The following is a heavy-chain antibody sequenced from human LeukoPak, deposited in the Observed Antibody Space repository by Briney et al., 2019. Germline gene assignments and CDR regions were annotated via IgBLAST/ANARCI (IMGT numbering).Heavy chain of an antibody. CDR1: GYTFTSYY. D-gene: IGHD2-21*02. CDR3: ARGSVVVVTAILSLGY. Sequence: ASVKVSCKASGYTFTSYYMHWVRQAPGQGLEWMGIMNPSGGSTSYAQKFQGRVTMTRDTSTSTVYMELSSLRSEDTAVYYCARGSVVVVTAILSLGYWGQGTLVTVSS. CDR2: MNPSGGST. J-gene: IGHJ4*02. V-gene: IGHV1-46*01.